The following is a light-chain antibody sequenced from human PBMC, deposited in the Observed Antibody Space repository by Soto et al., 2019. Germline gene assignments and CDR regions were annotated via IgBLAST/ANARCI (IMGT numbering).Light chain of an antibody. V-gene: IGKV1-27*01. CDR3: QNYNGAPWT. CDR1: QGISTS. CDR2: AAS. J-gene: IGKJ1*01. Sequence: DIQMTQSPSSLSASVGDRVTITCRASQGISTSLVWYQQKPGTVPKLLIFAASTLQSGVPSRFSGSGSVTDFTLTISSLQPEDVATYYCQNYNGAPWTFGQGTKVEIK.